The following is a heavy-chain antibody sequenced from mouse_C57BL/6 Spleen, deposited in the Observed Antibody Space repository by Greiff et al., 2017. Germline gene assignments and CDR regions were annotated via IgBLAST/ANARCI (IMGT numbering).Heavy chain of an antibody. CDR1: GYTFTSYW. Sequence: QVQLQQSGAELVKPGASVKLSCKASGYTFTSYWMQWVKQRPGQGLEWIGEIDPSDSYTNYNQKFKGKATLTVDTSSSTAYMQLSSLTSEDSAVYYCARRGNYYGSSPLYCCDYWGQGTTLTVSS. CDR2: IDPSDSYT. V-gene: IGHV1-50*01. D-gene: IGHD1-1*01. CDR3: ARRGNYYGSSPLYCCDY. J-gene: IGHJ2*01.